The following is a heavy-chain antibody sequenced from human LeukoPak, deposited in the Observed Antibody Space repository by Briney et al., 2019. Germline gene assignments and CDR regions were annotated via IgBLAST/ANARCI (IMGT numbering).Heavy chain of an antibody. Sequence: SETLSLTCTVSGSSISSYYWSWIRQPPGKGLEWIGYIYYSGSTKYNPSLKSRVTISVDTSKNQFSLNLSSVTAADTAVYYCARDTREGTAMAYFDYWGQGTLVTVSS. V-gene: IGHV4-59*01. D-gene: IGHD5-18*01. CDR2: IYYSGST. J-gene: IGHJ4*02. CDR3: ARDTREGTAMAYFDY. CDR1: GSSISSYY.